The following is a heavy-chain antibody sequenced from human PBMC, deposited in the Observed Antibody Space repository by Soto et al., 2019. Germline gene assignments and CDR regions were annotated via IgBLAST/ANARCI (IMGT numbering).Heavy chain of an antibody. V-gene: IGHV4-59*12. CDR2: IHYSGSA. CDR3: ARGVGGSGLNWFDP. CDR1: VSSIICYY. D-gene: IGHD6-19*01. Sequence: SETLSLTCTFSVSSIICYYGTWIRQSPERGLEWIGYIHYSGSANYNPSLNSRLTMSVDRSKSQFSMKLASVTAADTAVYYCARGVGGSGLNWFDPWGQGTLVTVSS. J-gene: IGHJ5*02.